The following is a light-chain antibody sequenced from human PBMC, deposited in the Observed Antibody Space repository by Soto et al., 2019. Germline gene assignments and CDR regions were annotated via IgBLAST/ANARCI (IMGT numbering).Light chain of an antibody. V-gene: IGLV2-14*01. CDR1: RTDIGGYNY. CDR3: TSYTNSKAYIL. J-gene: IGLJ2*01. Sequence: QSVLTQPASVSGSLGQSITISCTGTRTDIGGYNYVSWYQQYPGKAPKLVICGVTSRPSGISDRFSGSKSGNTASLTISGLQAEDEADYFCTSYTNSKAYILFGGGTK. CDR2: GVT.